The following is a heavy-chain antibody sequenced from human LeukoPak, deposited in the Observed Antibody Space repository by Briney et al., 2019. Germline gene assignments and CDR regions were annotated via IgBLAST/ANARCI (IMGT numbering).Heavy chain of an antibody. CDR3: ARYCSSTSCYSPGSFDY. Sequence: GGSLRLSCAASGFTSSSYAMHWVRQAPGKGLEWVAVISYDGSNKYYADSVKGRFTISRDNSKNTLYLQMNSLRAEDTAVYYCARYCSSTSCYSPGSFDYWGQGTLVTVSS. CDR2: ISYDGSNK. D-gene: IGHD2-2*01. J-gene: IGHJ4*02. CDR1: GFTSSSYA. V-gene: IGHV3-30*04.